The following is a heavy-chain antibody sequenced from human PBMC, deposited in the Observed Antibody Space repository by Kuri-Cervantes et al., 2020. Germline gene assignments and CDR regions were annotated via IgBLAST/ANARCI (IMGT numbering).Heavy chain of an antibody. D-gene: IGHD5-18*01. CDR3: ARDQRRTAMAGYYYYGMDV. V-gene: IGHV3-30*03. CDR1: GFTFSSYG. J-gene: IGHJ6*02. CDR2: ISYDGSNR. Sequence: GGSLRLSCAASGFTFSSYGMHWVRQAPGKGLEWVAVISYDGSNRYYADSVKGRFTISRDNSKNTLYLQMNSLRAEDTAVYYCARDQRRTAMAGYYYYGMDVWGQGTTVTVSS.